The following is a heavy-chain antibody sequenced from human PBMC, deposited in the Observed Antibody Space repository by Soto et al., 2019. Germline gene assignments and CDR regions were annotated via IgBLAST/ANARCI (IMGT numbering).Heavy chain of an antibody. V-gene: IGHV4-59*01. J-gene: IGHJ6*02. D-gene: IGHD6-13*01. Sequence: LETLSLTCTVSGGSISSYYWSWVRQPPGKGLEWIGYIYYSGSTNYNPSLKSRVTISVDTSKNQFSLKLSSVTAADTAVYYCARGIIAAAGTCGMDVWGQGTTVTVSS. CDR1: GGSISSYY. CDR3: ARGIIAAAGTCGMDV. CDR2: IYYSGST.